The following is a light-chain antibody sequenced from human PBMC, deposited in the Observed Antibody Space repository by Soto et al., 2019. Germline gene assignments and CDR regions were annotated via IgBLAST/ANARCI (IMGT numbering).Light chain of an antibody. Sequence: QSVLTQPPSVSGAPGQRVTISCTGSSSNIGAGYDVHWYQQLPGTAPKLLIYGNSNRPSGVPDRFSGSKSGTSVSLAITGLQAEDEADYYCQSYDSSLSGYVFGSGTKLTGL. CDR2: GNS. J-gene: IGLJ1*01. CDR3: QSYDSSLSGYV. CDR1: SSNIGAGYD. V-gene: IGLV1-40*01.